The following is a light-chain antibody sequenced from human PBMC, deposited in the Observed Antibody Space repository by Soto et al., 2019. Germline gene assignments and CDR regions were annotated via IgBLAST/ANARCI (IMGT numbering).Light chain of an antibody. Sequence: DIVMTQSPDSLAVSLGERATLNCKSSQSVLYTSNNKNYLAWYRQKPGQPPKLLIYWASTRESGVPDRSSGSGSGTDFTLTISSLQAEDVAVYYCQQYYSTPITFGQVTRLEIK. V-gene: IGKV4-1*01. CDR2: WAS. CDR1: QSVLYTSNNKNY. CDR3: QQYYSTPIT. J-gene: IGKJ5*01.